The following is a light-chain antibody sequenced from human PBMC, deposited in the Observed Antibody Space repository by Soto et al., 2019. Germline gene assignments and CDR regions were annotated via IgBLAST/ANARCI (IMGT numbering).Light chain of an antibody. CDR1: PSVRSY. CDR2: DAS. Sequence: EIVLTQSPATLSLSPGERATLSCRASPSVRSYLAWYQQKAGQAPRLLIYDASNRATGIPARFSGSGSGTDFTLTISSLEPEDFAVYYCQQRSNWPWTFGQGNKVEIK. V-gene: IGKV3-11*01. CDR3: QQRSNWPWT. J-gene: IGKJ1*01.